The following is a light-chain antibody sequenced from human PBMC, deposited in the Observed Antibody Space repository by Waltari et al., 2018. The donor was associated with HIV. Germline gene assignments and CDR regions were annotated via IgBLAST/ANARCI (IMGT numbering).Light chain of an antibody. V-gene: IGLV2-14*01. CDR1: TRYIGNF. CDR2: TVN. Sequence: HSALTQPASVSGSPGQSITISCTASTRYIGNFVSWYQHHPGKAPQLLLYTVNRRPSGTSDRFSGSKSGATASLTISGLQIDDEADYYCSSPASMESVTFGGGTHAVAFGGGTHLTV. CDR3: SSPASMESVTFGGGTHAVA. J-gene: IGLJ2*01.